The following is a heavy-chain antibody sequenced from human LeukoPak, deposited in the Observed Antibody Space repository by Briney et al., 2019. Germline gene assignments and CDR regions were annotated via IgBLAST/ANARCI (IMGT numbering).Heavy chain of an antibody. V-gene: IGHV4-38-2*01. CDR2: IYPSGSGTT. D-gene: IGHD2-15*01. CDR1: GYSISNGYY. J-gene: IGHJ4*02. Sequence: SETLSLTCCVSGYSISNGYYWAWIRQPPGKGLESIGNIYPSGSGTTHYNPSLESRVTISLDTSNNQFSLRLTSVTAADTAIYYCARKAAATYWSDEWGQGTLVTVTS. CDR3: ARKAAATYWSDE.